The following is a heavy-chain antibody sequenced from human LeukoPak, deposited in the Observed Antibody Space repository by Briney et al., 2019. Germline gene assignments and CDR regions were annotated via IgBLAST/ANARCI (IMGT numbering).Heavy chain of an antibody. V-gene: IGHV1-2*02. J-gene: IGHJ4*02. D-gene: IGHD2-21*01. CDR2: ITPNSGGT. CDR1: GYTFTGYY. Sequence: ASVKVSCKASGYTFTGYYMHWVRQAPGQGLEWMGWITPNSGGTKYAQKFQGRVTMTRDTSISTAYMELSRPRPDDTAVYYCARGLGGDLDYWGQGTLVTVSS. CDR3: ARGLGGDLDY.